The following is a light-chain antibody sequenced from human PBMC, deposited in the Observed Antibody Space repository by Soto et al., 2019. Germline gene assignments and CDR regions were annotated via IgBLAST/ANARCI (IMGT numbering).Light chain of an antibody. Sequence: QSALTQPPSASGSPGQSVAISCTGTASDIGGYTFVSWNQQHPGKAPKLLIYDVNKRPSGVPDRFSGSKSGNTASLTVSGLQAEDEADYYCSAHGGTNPYVFGTGTKLTVL. CDR3: SAHGGTNPYV. CDR2: DVN. CDR1: ASDIGGYTF. J-gene: IGLJ1*01. V-gene: IGLV2-8*01.